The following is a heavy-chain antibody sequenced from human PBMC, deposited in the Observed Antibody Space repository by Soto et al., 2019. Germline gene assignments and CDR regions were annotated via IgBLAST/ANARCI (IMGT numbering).Heavy chain of an antibody. CDR2: TRNKANSYTT. D-gene: IGHD7-27*01. V-gene: IGHV3-72*01. Sequence: GGSLRLSCAASGFTFSDHYMDWVRQAPGKGLEWVGRTRNKANSYTTEYAASVKGRFTISRDDSKNSLYLQMNSLKTEDTAVYYCATPLGIGDAFDIWGQGTMVTVSS. CDR3: ATPLGIGDAFDI. J-gene: IGHJ3*02. CDR1: GFTFSDHY.